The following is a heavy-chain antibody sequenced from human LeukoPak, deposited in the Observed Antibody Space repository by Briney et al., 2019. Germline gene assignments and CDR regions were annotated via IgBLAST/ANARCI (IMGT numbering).Heavy chain of an antibody. CDR1: GCSFTTYW. J-gene: IGHJ4*02. Sequence: GESLKISCMASGCSFTTYWIGWVRQMPGKGLEWMGIIYPGDSDTRYSPSFRGQVTISADKSISTAYLQWSSLKASDTAKYYCAASIGTAAGTLDYWGQGTLVTVSS. D-gene: IGHD6-13*01. CDR3: AASIGTAAGTLDY. CDR2: IYPGDSDT. V-gene: IGHV5-51*01.